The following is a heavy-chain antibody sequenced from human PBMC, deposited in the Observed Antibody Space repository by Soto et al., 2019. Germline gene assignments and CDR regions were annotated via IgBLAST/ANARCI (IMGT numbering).Heavy chain of an antibody. V-gene: IGHV4-34*01. D-gene: IGHD5-12*01. J-gene: IGHJ4*02. Sequence: QVHLQQWGAGLLKPSATLSLTCAVNGGSLTGYYWSWIRQPPGKGLEWIGEIKDGGVTNYSPSLKGRVTMSADTAKNQFSLKLNSVTAADTAVYYCARGQEGIVATHWDQGPLVTVSS. CDR1: GGSLTGYY. CDR2: IKDGGVT. CDR3: ARGQEGIVATH.